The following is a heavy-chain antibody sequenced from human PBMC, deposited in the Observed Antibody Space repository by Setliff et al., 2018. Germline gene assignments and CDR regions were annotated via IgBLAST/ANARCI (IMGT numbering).Heavy chain of an antibody. CDR1: GGTFSDYF. CDR2: ITHTGTTGST. J-gene: IGHJ4*02. D-gene: IGHD6-6*01. CDR3: ARGRNVASRLLDS. V-gene: IGHV4-34*01. Sequence: PSETLSLTCGASGGTFSDYFWTWIRQSPAKGLEWIGEITHTGTTGSTKYNPSLKSRVTMSIDTSKNQFSLMVTSVTAADTAVYYCARGRNVASRLLDSWGQGTLVTVSS.